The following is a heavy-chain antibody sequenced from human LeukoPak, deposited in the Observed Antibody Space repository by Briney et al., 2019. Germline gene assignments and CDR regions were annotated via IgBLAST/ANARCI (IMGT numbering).Heavy chain of an antibody. CDR3: ARGNPSFGGSYYNRWFDP. CDR1: GFTFSSYA. V-gene: IGHV3-23*01. Sequence: GGSLRLSCAVSGFTFSSYAMSWVRQAPGKGLEWVSAISGSGGSTYYADSVKGRFTISRDNSKNTLYLQMNSLRAEDTAVYYCARGNPSFGGSYYNRWFDPWGQGTLVTVSS. CDR2: ISGSGGST. D-gene: IGHD1-26*01. J-gene: IGHJ5*02.